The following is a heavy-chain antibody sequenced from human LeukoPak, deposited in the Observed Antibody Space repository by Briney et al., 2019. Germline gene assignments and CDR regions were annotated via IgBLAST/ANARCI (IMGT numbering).Heavy chain of an antibody. Sequence: ASVKVSCKASGYTFTSYGISWVRQAPGQGLEWMGWISAYNGNTNYAQKLQGRVTMTTDTSTSTAYMELRSLRSDDTAVYYCARDPAPYYYYYMDVWGKGTTVTVSS. J-gene: IGHJ6*03. CDR1: GYTFTSYG. CDR2: ISAYNGNT. CDR3: ARDPAPYYYYYMDV. V-gene: IGHV1-18*01.